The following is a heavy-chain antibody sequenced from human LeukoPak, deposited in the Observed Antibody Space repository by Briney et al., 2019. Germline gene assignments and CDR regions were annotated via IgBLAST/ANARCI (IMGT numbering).Heavy chain of an antibody. CDR3: AKGSSRSTYYYYYMDV. Sequence: GGSLRLSCAASGFTFSSYAMSWVRQAPGKGLEWVSAISGSGGSTYYADSVKGRFTTSRDNSKNTLYLQMNSLRAEDTAVYYCAKGSSRSTYYYYYMDVWGKGTTVTVSS. D-gene: IGHD2-2*01. V-gene: IGHV3-23*01. CDR1: GFTFSSYA. CDR2: ISGSGGST. J-gene: IGHJ6*03.